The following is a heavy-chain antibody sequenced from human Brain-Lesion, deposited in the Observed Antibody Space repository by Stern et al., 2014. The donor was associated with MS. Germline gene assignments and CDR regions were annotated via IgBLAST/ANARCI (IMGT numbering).Heavy chain of an antibody. CDR3: AKDGPALVTNWFDP. CDR2: IIPIFGSP. D-gene: IGHD5-18*01. Sequence: QVQLGQSGPEVKKPGSSVQVSCKASGGTFGTYPITWLRQAPGPGLEWMGRIIPIFGSPNYAQKCQGRVTITADRSTTTVYMKLSSLKSDDAAVYYCAKDGPALVTNWFDPWGRGTLVTVSS. V-gene: IGHV1-69*06. CDR1: GGTFGTYP. J-gene: IGHJ5*02.